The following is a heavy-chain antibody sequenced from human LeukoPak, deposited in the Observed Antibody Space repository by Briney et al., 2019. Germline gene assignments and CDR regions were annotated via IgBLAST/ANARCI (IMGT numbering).Heavy chain of an antibody. J-gene: IGHJ4*02. D-gene: IGHD3-16*01. CDR2: IYARDSDS. CDR1: GYSFTGHW. CDR3: ARHTAYRRWNFFDY. Sequence: GESLKISCKGSGYSFTGHWIGWVRQMPGKGLEWMGIIYARDSDSKYNPSFQGQVTMSVDKSISTAYLQLSSLKASDTAVYCCARHTAYRRWNFFDYWGQGTLLTVTS. V-gene: IGHV5-51*01.